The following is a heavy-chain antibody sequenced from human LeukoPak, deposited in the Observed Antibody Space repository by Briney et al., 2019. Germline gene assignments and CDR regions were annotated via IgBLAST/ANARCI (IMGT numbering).Heavy chain of an antibody. CDR2: VHSSGTT. J-gene: IGHJ4*02. D-gene: IGHD5-18*01. CDR3: ARGLSGDSYGFEY. Sequence: SETLSLTCTVSDGSISDYCWSWVRQPAGKGLELIGRVHSSGTTNYNPSLRSRVTMSVDTSKNQFSLMLSSVTAADTAMYYCARGLSGDSYGFEYWGRGALVTVSS. CDR1: DGSISDYC. V-gene: IGHV4-4*07.